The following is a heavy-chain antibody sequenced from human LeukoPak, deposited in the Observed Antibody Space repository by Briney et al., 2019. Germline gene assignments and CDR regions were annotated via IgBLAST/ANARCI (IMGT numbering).Heavy chain of an antibody. Sequence: SETLSLTCTVSGDSISSNYWSWIRQPPGKGLEWIGYMYDSGSTNYNPSLKSRVTISVDTSKNQFSLRLSSVTVADTAVYYCARVGRDGYNDYIDYWGQGTLVTVSS. J-gene: IGHJ4*02. CDR3: ARVGRDGYNDYIDY. D-gene: IGHD5-24*01. V-gene: IGHV4-59*01. CDR2: MYDSGST. CDR1: GDSISSNY.